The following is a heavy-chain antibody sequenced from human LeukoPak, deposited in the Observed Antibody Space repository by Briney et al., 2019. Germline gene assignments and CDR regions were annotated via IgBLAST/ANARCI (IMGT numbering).Heavy chain of an antibody. V-gene: IGHV3-43*02. J-gene: IGHJ4*02. D-gene: IGHD4-17*01. CDR3: AKDSAPMTTVKTTFDC. CDR1: GFTFDDYA. Sequence: GGSLRLSCATSGFTFDDYAMHWVRQAPGKGLEWVSLISGDGGITFYADSVKGRFTISRDNSKDSLYLQVNSLRTEDTALYYCAKDSAPMTTVKTTFDCWGQGTLVTVSS. CDR2: ISGDGGIT.